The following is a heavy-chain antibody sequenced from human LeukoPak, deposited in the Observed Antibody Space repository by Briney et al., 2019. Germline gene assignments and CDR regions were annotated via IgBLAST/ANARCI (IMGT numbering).Heavy chain of an antibody. CDR3: ARDLGLRPLYYFDY. V-gene: IGHV3-48*04. J-gene: IGHJ4*02. CDR1: GITLSNYG. Sequence: QSVGSLRLSCAVSGITLSNYGMSWVRQAPGKGLEWVSYMSSSGSTIYYADSVKGRFTISRDNAKNSLYLQMNSLRAEDTAVYYCARDLGLRPLYYFDYWGQGTLVTVSS. CDR2: MSSSGSTI.